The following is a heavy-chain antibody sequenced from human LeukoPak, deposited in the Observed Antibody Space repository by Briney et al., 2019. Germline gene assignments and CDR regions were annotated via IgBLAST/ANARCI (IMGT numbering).Heavy chain of an antibody. Sequence: GGSLRLSCAASGFTFNTYTMNWVRQAPGKGLEWVSYISGSSGIIDYADSVRGRFTISRDNAKNSLYLQMNSLKAEDTAVYYCARGRPHGNDYWGQGTLVTVSS. CDR1: GFTFNTYT. CDR3: ARGRPHGNDY. J-gene: IGHJ4*02. CDR2: ISGSSGII. V-gene: IGHV3-48*01. D-gene: IGHD4-23*01.